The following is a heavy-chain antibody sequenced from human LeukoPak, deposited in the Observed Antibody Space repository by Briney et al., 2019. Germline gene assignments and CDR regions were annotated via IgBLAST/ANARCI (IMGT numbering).Heavy chain of an antibody. V-gene: IGHV1-46*01. CDR1: GYTFTSYY. CDR2: INPSGGTT. CDR3: ARRADSSGNQYNWFDP. J-gene: IGHJ5*02. D-gene: IGHD3-22*01. Sequence: ASVKVSCKASGYTFTSYYMHWVRQAPGQGLEWMGIINPSGGTTRYAQRFQGRVTMTRDTSTNTVYMELSSLRSEDTAVYYCARRADSSGNQYNWFDPWGQGTLVTVSS.